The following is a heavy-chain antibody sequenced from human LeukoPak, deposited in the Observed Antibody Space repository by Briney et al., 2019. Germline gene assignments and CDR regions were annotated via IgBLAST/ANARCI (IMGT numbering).Heavy chain of an antibody. CDR3: ARAKLDDCGGVCEQYFQH. CDR1: GYTFTGYY. J-gene: IGHJ1*01. CDR2: INPNSGGT. Sequence: ASVKVSCKASGYTFTGYYMHWVRQAPGQGLEWMGWINPNSGGTNFAQKFQGRVTLTRDTSINTAYMELSSLRSDDTAVYYCARAKLDDCGGVCEQYFQHWGQGTLVTVSS. D-gene: IGHD2-21*02. V-gene: IGHV1-2*02.